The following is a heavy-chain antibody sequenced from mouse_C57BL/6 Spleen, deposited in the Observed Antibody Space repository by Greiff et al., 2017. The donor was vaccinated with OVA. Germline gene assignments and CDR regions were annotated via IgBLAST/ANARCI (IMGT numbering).Heavy chain of an antibody. CDR1: GFSLTSYA. J-gene: IGHJ1*03. CDR2: IWTGGGT. CDR3: ARNGYGSSYWYFDV. D-gene: IGHD1-1*01. V-gene: IGHV2-9-1*01. Sequence: VKLMESGPGLVAPSQSLSITCTVSGFSLTSYAISWVRQPPGKGLEWLGVIWTGGGTNYNSALKSRLSISKDNSKSQVFLKMNSLQTDDTARYYCARNGYGSSYWYFDVWGTGTTVTVSS.